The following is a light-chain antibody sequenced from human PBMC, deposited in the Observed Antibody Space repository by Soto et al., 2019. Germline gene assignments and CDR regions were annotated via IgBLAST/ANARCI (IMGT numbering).Light chain of an antibody. CDR3: QSYDSSLSAYV. J-gene: IGLJ1*01. CDR1: SSSIGAGYD. Sequence: QSVLTQPPSVSGAPGQRVTISCTGSSSSIGAGYDVHWYQQLPGTAPKLLIYGNSNRPSGVPDRFSGSKSGTSASLAITGRQAEDEADYYCQSYDSSLSAYVFGTGTKLTVL. CDR2: GNS. V-gene: IGLV1-40*01.